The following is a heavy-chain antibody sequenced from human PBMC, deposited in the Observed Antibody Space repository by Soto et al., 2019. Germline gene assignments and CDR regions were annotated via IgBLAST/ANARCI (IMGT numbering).Heavy chain of an antibody. Sequence: QVQLVQSGAEVKKPGASVKVFCKASGYTFTSYGISWVRQAPGQGLEWMGWISAYNGNTNYAQKLQGRVTMTTDTSTSTAYMELRSLRSDDTAVYYCARVALRYFDWLLYGFDYWGQGTLVTVSS. CDR3: ARVALRYFDWLLYGFDY. CDR2: ISAYNGNT. CDR1: GYTFTSYG. V-gene: IGHV1-18*01. J-gene: IGHJ4*02. D-gene: IGHD3-9*01.